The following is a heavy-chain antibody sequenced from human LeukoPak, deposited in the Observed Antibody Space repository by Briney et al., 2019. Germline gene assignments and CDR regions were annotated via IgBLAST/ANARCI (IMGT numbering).Heavy chain of an antibody. V-gene: IGHV3-21*01. CDR1: GFTFSSYS. J-gene: IGHJ4*02. Sequence: GGYLRLSCAASGFTFSSYSMNWVRQAPGKGLEWVSSISSSSSYIYYADSVKGRFTISRDNAKNSLYLQMNSLRAEDTAVYYCARAGYYDSSGYGFDYWGQGTLVTVSS. CDR3: ARAGYYDSSGYGFDY. D-gene: IGHD3-22*01. CDR2: ISSSSSYI.